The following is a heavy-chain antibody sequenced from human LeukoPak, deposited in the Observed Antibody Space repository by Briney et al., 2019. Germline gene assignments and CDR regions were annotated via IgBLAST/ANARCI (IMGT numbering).Heavy chain of an antibody. V-gene: IGHV1-2*02. CDR2: INPNSGGT. Sequence: ASVKVSCKASGYTFTGYYMHRVRQAPGQGLEWMGWINPNSGGTNYAQKFQGRVTMTRDTSISTAYMELSRLRSDDTAVYYCARDRTPYYYGSGSSFDYWGQGTLVTVSS. CDR3: ARDRTPYYYGSGSSFDY. J-gene: IGHJ4*02. D-gene: IGHD3-10*01. CDR1: GYTFTGYY.